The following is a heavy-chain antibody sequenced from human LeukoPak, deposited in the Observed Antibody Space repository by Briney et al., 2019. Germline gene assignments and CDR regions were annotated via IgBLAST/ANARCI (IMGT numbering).Heavy chain of an antibody. Sequence: GGSLRLSCAASGFTFTDYWMNWVRQAPGKGLEWGASIKQGGSDKTYVDSVKGRLTISRDNAKNSLYLQMNSLRAEDTAVYYCALSEGRPYYDFWSGFRPDAFDIWGQGTMVTVSS. V-gene: IGHV3-7*01. CDR3: ALSEGRPYYDFWSGFRPDAFDI. CDR1: GFTFTDYW. D-gene: IGHD3-3*01. J-gene: IGHJ3*02. CDR2: IKQGGSDK.